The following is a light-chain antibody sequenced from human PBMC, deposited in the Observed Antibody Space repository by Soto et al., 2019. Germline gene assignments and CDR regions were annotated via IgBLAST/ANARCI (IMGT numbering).Light chain of an antibody. CDR1: QSVSSSY. Sequence: EYVLTQSPGTLSLSPGERATLSCRASQSVSSSYLAWYQQKPGQAPRLLIYGASSRATGIPDRFSGSGSGTDFTLTISRLELEDFAVYYCQQYGSSPWTFGQGTKVDIK. J-gene: IGKJ1*01. CDR3: QQYGSSPWT. V-gene: IGKV3-20*01. CDR2: GAS.